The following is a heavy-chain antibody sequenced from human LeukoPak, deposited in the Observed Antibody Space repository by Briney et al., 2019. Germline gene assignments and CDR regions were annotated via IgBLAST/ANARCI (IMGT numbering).Heavy chain of an antibody. Sequence: SETLSLTCTVPGGSISTYYWSWIRQSPGKGLEWIAYVFYSGTNKYNPSLKSRVTLSVDTSKSQFSLKLNSVTAADTAIYYCARHDDWATGRYSFYYWGQGTLVTVSS. CDR2: VFYSGTN. CDR1: GGSISTYY. CDR3: ARHDDWATGRYSFYY. D-gene: IGHD1-26*01. J-gene: IGHJ4*02. V-gene: IGHV4-59*08.